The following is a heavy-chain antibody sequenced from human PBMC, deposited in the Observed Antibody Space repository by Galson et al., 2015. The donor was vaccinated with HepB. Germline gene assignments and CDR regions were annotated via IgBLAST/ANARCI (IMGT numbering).Heavy chain of an antibody. J-gene: IGHJ4*02. Sequence: SLRLSCAASGFTFSSYSMNWVRQAPGKGLEWVSSISSSSSYIYYADSVKGRFTISRDNAKNSLYLQMNSLRAEDTAVYYCARIAAAEGIFDYWGQGTLVTVSS. CDR1: GFTFSSYS. CDR2: ISSSSSYI. D-gene: IGHD6-13*01. CDR3: ARIAAAEGIFDY. V-gene: IGHV3-21*01.